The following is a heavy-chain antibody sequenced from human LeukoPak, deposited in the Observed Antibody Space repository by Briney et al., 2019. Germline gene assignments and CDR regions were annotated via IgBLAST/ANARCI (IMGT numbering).Heavy chain of an antibody. CDR3: ARHHWTWDYGYNWFDP. CDR1: GYTFTGYY. Sequence: GASVKVSCKASGYTFTGYYMHWVRQAPGQGLEWMGWINPNSGGTNYAQKFQGRVTMTRDTSISTAYMELSRLRSDDTAVYYCARHHWTWDYGYNWFDPWGQGTMVTVSS. J-gene: IGHJ5*01. CDR2: INPNSGGT. V-gene: IGHV1-2*02. D-gene: IGHD4-17*01.